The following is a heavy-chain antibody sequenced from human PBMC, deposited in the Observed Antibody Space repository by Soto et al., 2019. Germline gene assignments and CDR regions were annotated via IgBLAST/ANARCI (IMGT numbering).Heavy chain of an antibody. V-gene: IGHV3-33*01. CDR2: IWYDGSNK. D-gene: IGHD3-16*01. CDR1: GFTFSSYG. CDR3: ARDLGGGWFDP. Sequence: GGSLRLSCAASGFTFSSYGMHWVRQAPGKGLEWVAVIWYDGSNKYYADSVKGRFTISRDNSKNTLYLQMNSLRAEDTAVYYCARDLGGGWFDPWGQGTLVTVSS. J-gene: IGHJ5*02.